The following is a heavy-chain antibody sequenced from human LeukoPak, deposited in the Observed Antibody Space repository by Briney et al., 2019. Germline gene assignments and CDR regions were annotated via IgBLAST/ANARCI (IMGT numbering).Heavy chain of an antibody. D-gene: IGHD5-12*01. J-gene: IGHJ4*02. CDR3: AKDAPGLRPQGLDY. CDR2: ITYSSSII. CDR1: GFTFSSYS. V-gene: IGHV3-48*01. Sequence: GGSLRLSCAASGFTFSSYSMNWVRRAPGKGLEWVSYITYSSSIIYYADSVKGRFTISRDNAKNSLYLQMNSLRAEDTAVYYCAKDAPGLRPQGLDYWGQGTLVTVSS.